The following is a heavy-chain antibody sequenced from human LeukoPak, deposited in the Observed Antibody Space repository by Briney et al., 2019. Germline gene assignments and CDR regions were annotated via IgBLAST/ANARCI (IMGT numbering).Heavy chain of an antibody. CDR2: VTSSSSYV. Sequence: PGGSLRLSCAASGFTFSSYEMNWVRQAPGKRLEWVSSVTSSSSYVFYADSVKGRFTISRDNAKNSLYLQMNSLTAEDTAVYYCARDPYSGNYGNTYYYYMDVWGKGTTVTISS. J-gene: IGHJ6*03. V-gene: IGHV3-21*06. D-gene: IGHD1-26*01. CDR3: ARDPYSGNYGNTYYYYMDV. CDR1: GFTFSSYE.